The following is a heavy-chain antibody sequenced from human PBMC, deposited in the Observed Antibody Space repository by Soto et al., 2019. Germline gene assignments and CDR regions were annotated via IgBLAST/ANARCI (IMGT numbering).Heavy chain of an antibody. V-gene: IGHV1-69*01. J-gene: IGHJ4*02. Sequence: QVQLVQSGAEVKKPGSSVKVSCKASGGTFSSYAISWVRQAPGQGLEWMGGIIPIFGTANYAQKFQGRVTITADESTSTAYMELRSLRSEDTAVYYCARLPRANFDWLSNDYWGQGTLVTVSS. CDR1: GGTFSSYA. CDR2: IIPIFGTA. CDR3: ARLPRANFDWLSNDY. D-gene: IGHD3-9*01.